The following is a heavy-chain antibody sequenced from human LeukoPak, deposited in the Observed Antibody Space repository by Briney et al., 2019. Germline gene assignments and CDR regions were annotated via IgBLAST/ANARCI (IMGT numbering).Heavy chain of an antibody. CDR3: ARGEGGAAFDI. CDR1: GFTFSSYT. Sequence: PGGPLRLSCAASGFTFSSYTMNWVRQAPGKGLEWVSSISSSSSYIYYADSVKGRFTISRDNAKNSLYLQMNSLRAEDTAVYYCARGEGGAAFDIWGQGTMATVSS. D-gene: IGHD3-16*01. V-gene: IGHV3-21*01. CDR2: ISSSSSYI. J-gene: IGHJ3*02.